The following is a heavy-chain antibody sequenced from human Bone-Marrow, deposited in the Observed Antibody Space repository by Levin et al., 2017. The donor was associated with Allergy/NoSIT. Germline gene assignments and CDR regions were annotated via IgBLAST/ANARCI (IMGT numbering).Heavy chain of an antibody. CDR3: AKSVVADP. J-gene: IGHJ5*02. D-gene: IGHD2-21*01. Sequence: PGGSLRLSCAASGFTFSTYAMNWVRQAPGKGLEWVSSVGPSGSNTNYADSVKGRFTISRDNSKNTLYLQMNSLTADDTAVYYCAKSVVADPWGQGTLVTVSS. CDR2: VGPSGSNT. V-gene: IGHV3-23*01. CDR1: GFTFSTYA.